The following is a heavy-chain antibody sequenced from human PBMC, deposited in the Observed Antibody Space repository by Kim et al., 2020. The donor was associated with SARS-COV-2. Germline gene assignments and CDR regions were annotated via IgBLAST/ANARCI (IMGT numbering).Heavy chain of an antibody. J-gene: IGHJ6*02. Sequence: GGSLRLSCAASGFTFSSYWMSWVRQAPGKGLEWVANIKQDGSEKYYVDSVKGRFTISRDNAKNSLYLQMNSLRAEDTAVDYCARDFQSLLWFGESYYYYGMDVWGQGTTVTVSS. CDR2: IKQDGSEK. V-gene: IGHV3-7*01. D-gene: IGHD3-10*01. CDR3: ARDFQSLLWFGESYYYYGMDV. CDR1: GFTFSSYW.